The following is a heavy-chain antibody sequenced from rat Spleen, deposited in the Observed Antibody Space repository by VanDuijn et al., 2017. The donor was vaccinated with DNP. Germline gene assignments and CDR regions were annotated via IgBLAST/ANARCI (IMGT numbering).Heavy chain of an antibody. J-gene: IGHJ2*01. CDR3: TRDRGHGWSLYFDF. CDR2: ISTGGFT. D-gene: IGHD4-3*01. Sequence: QVQLKESGPGLVQPSQTLSLTCDVSGFSLTDFALSWVRQPPGKGLEWIAAISTGGFTYYNSALKSRLSISRDTSRSQVFLEMSSLQTEDTAIYFCTRDRGHGWSLYFDFWGQGVMVTVSS. V-gene: IGHV2S12*01. CDR1: GFSLTDFA.